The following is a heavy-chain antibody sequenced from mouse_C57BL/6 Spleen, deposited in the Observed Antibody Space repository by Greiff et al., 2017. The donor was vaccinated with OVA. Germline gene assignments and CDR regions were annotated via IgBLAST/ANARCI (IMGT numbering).Heavy chain of an antibody. D-gene: IGHD1-1*01. Sequence: QVQLQQSGAELVRPGSSVKLSCKASGYTFTSYWMHWVKQRPIQGLEWIGNIDPSDSETHYNQKFKDKATLTVDKSSSTAYMQLSSLTSEDSAVYYCARIYGSSSYYAMDYWGQGTSVTVSS. CDR3: ARIYGSSSYYAMDY. V-gene: IGHV1-52*01. CDR1: GYTFTSYW. J-gene: IGHJ4*01. CDR2: IDPSDSET.